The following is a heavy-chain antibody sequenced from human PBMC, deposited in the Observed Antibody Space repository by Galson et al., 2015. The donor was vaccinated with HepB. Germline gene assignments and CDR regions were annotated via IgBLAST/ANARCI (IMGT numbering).Heavy chain of an antibody. J-gene: IGHJ5*02. D-gene: IGHD3-10*01. Sequence: SVKVSCKASGYTFTEYYIHWVRQAPGQGLEWMGRINPNSGGTNYAQKFQDRVTMIRDTSINTAYVELSRLRSDDTAVYYCARAAFGEPLDPWGQGTLVTVSS. CDR1: GYTFTEYY. CDR2: INPNSGGT. CDR3: ARAAFGEPLDP. V-gene: IGHV1-2*06.